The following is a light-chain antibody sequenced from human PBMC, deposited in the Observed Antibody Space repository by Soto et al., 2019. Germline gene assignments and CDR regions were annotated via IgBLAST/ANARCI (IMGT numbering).Light chain of an antibody. CDR3: QQSYTPPRT. J-gene: IGKJ4*02. CDR2: SAS. Sequence: DIQLTQSPSSLSASVGDRVTITCRASQYISTYINWYRQKSGKAPEVLIYSASTLQSGVPSRFSGRESGADFTLTIIGLQSEDFATYYCQQSYTPPRTFSAGTKVDIK. CDR1: QYISTY. V-gene: IGKV1-39*01.